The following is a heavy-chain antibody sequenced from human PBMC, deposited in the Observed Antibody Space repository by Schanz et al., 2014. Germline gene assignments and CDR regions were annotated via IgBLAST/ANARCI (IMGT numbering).Heavy chain of an antibody. Sequence: QVQLVQSGAEVKKPGASVKVSCKASGYTFTSYSIHWVRQAPGQGLEWMGRITPTLGKVDYAQKFQGRVTITADKSTSTASMELSSLRSEDTAVYYCARGYGDSPTDFWGQGTLVTVSS. CDR2: ITPTLGKV. J-gene: IGHJ4*02. V-gene: IGHV1-69*04. D-gene: IGHD4-17*01. CDR1: GYTFTSYS. CDR3: ARGYGDSPTDF.